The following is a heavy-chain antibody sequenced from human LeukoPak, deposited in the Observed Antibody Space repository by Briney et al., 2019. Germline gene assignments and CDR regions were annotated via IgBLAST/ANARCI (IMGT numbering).Heavy chain of an antibody. D-gene: IGHD6-19*01. Sequence: PGGSLRLTCAASGFTFSSYAMSWVRQAPGKGLEWVSAISGSGGSTYYADSVKGRFTISRDNSKNTLYLQMNSLRAEDTAVYYCAKERGGQWLVRVVDYWGQGTLVTVSS. V-gene: IGHV3-23*01. J-gene: IGHJ4*02. CDR3: AKERGGQWLVRVVDY. CDR2: ISGSGGST. CDR1: GFTFSSYA.